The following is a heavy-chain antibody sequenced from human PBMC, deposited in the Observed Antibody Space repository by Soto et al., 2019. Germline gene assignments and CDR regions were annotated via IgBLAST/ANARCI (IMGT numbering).Heavy chain of an antibody. D-gene: IGHD3-22*01. J-gene: IGHJ3*01. Sequence: SETLSLTCAVYGGSVNGYYWNWIRQPPGKGLEWIGEINHTGGTHYNPSLKSRVTMSVDTSKNQFSLRLSSVTAADMAFYYCARHDYSDRAFDLWGQGTMVTVSS. CDR2: INHTGGT. V-gene: IGHV4-34*10. CDR3: ARHDYSDRAFDL. CDR1: GGSVNGYY.